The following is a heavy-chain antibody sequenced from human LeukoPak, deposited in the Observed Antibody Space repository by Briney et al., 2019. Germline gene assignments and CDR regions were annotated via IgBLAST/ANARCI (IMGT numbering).Heavy chain of an antibody. CDR2: LYHPDST. J-gene: IGHJ6*03. CDR3: ARQYDSYFYYYLDL. Sequence: PSETLSLTCGVSGYPINNAYYWVWIRQPPGKGLECIGSLYHPDSTYYNPSLKSRVTMSVDTSRNQFSLRLSFVTAADTAVYYCARQYDSYFYYYLDLWGTGTTVTVSS. V-gene: IGHV4-38-2*01. CDR1: GYPINNAYY. D-gene: IGHD2-2*01.